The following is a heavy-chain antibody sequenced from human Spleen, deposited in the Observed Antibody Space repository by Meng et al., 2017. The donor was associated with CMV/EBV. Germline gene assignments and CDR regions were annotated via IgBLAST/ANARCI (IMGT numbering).Heavy chain of an antibody. Sequence: TLTLTCTFSRFSRTTSGVGVGWTRQPPGKALEWLALIYWNGDKRYSPSLKTRLTITKDTSKNQVVLTMTNMDPVDTATYYCAHDPGFWGQGILVTVSS. CDR3: AHDPGF. V-gene: IGHV2-5*01. CDR1: RFSRTTSGVG. CDR2: IYWNGDK. J-gene: IGHJ4*02.